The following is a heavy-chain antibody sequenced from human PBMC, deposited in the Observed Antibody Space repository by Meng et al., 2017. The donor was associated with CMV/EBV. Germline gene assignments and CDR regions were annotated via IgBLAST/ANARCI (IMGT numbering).Heavy chain of an antibody. CDR3: ARAAYYYILTGYYSHEYYGMDV. Sequence: GESLKISCKGSGYSFPTYWIAWVRHMPGKDLELMGIINPGDSDTKYSPSFEGQVTISADKSIGAAYLQWTSLKASDTAIYYCARAAYYYILTGYYSHEYYGMDVWGQGTTVTVSS. J-gene: IGHJ6*02. V-gene: IGHV5-51*01. D-gene: IGHD3-9*01. CDR2: INPGDSDT. CDR1: GYSFPTYW.